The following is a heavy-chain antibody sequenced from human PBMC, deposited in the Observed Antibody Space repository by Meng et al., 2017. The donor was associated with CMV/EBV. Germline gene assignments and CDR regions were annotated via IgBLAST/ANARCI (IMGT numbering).Heavy chain of an antibody. CDR2: INPSGGST. V-gene: IGHV1-46*01. CDR1: GYTFTSYY. J-gene: IGHJ3*02. Sequence: ASVKVSCKASGYTFTSYYMHWVRQAPGQGLEWMGIINPSGGSTSYAQKFQGRVTMTRDTSTSTVYMELSSLRSEDTAVYYCARMGREVGATNVHDAFDIWGQGTMVT. CDR3: ARMGREVGATNVHDAFDI. D-gene: IGHD1-26*01.